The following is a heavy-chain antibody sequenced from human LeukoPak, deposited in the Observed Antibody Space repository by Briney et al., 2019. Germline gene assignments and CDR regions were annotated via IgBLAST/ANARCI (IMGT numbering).Heavy chain of an antibody. J-gene: IGHJ4*02. CDR3: ARGPRYYYDSSGPFDY. V-gene: IGHV1-2*02. Sequence: ASVKVSCKASGYTFTDYYMHWVRQAPGQGLAWMGWINPNSGGTNYAQKFQGRVTMTRDTSISTAYMELSRLRSDDTAVYFCARGPRYYYDSSGPFDYWGQGTLVTVSS. D-gene: IGHD3-22*01. CDR2: INPNSGGT. CDR1: GYTFTDYY.